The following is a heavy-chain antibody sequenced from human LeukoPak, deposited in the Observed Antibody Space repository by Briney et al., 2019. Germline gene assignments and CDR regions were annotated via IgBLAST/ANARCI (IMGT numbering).Heavy chain of an antibody. CDR1: GGSISSYY. V-gene: IGHV4-4*07. CDR3: ARGPYYLNQNPYGMDV. J-gene: IGHJ6*02. Sequence: SETLSLTCTVSGGSISSYYWSWIRQPARKGLEWIGRIYTSGSTNYNPSLKSRVTMSVDTSKNQFSLKLSSVTAADTAVYYCARGPYYLNQNPYGMDVWGQGTTVTVSS. D-gene: IGHD3-22*01. CDR2: IYTSGST.